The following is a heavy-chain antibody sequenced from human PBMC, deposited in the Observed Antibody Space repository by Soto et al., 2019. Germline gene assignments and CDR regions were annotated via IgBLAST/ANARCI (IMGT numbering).Heavy chain of an antibody. CDR1: GFSFSIKE. V-gene: IGHV3-48*03. CDR2: ISGSGSII. CDR3: ARDTAFDS. Sequence: PGGSLRLSCTASGFSFSIKEMNWVRQAPGRGLEWISYISGSGSIIYYADSVKGRFTISRDNAKNSLFLQMNSLRVGDTAFYYCARDTAFDSWGPGTLVTVSS. J-gene: IGHJ5*01.